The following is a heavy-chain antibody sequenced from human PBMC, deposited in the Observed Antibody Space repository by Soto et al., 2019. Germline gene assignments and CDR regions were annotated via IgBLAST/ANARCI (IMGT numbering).Heavy chain of an antibody. CDR3: VREAESGLLWFGNADS. J-gene: IGHJ5*01. CDR1: GFIFRSYG. V-gene: IGHV3-33*01. Sequence: QVQLAESGGGVAQPGKSLRLSCAASGFIFRSYGMHWVRQAPGKGLEWVAFIWYDGVNKYYAESVKSRFTISRDNSKNTMYLQMDSVRGEETAVYYCVREAESGLLWFGNADSWGQGTQVTVSS. CDR2: IWYDGVNK. D-gene: IGHD3-10*01.